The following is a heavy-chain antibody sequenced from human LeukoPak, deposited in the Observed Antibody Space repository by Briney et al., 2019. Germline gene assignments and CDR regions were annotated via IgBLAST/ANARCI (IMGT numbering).Heavy chain of an antibody. J-gene: IGHJ3*01. Sequence: GGSLRLSCAASGFTVSSYGMTWVRLAPGKGLEWVSAFGATDGSAQYAESVKGRFTISRDNSKNSLYLQMNSLRDEDTAVYYCAKARIAAAGTGAFDVWGQGTMVTVSS. CDR2: FGATDGSA. CDR1: GFTVSSYG. V-gene: IGHV3-23*01. D-gene: IGHD6-13*01. CDR3: AKARIAAAGTGAFDV.